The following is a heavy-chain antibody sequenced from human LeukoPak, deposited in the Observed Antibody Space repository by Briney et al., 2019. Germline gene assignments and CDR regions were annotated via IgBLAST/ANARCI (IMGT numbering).Heavy chain of an antibody. Sequence: ASVKVSCKASGYTFTNYGISWVRQAPGQGPEWMGWISGYNGDTNYAQKFQGRVTVTTDTSTSTAFMELTSLRSDDTAMYYCARDDYRMSWRVTIFPAFDPWGQGTLVTVS. CDR1: GYTFTNYG. V-gene: IGHV1-18*01. J-gene: IGHJ5*02. CDR3: ARDDYRMSWRVTIFPAFDP. D-gene: IGHD3-3*01. CDR2: ISGYNGDT.